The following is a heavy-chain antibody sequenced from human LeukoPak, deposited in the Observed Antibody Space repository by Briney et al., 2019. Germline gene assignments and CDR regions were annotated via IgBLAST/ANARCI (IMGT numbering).Heavy chain of an antibody. J-gene: IGHJ1*01. CDR2: IYNSGTT. Sequence: SETLSLTCTVSGASISSHSWSWIRQPAGKGLDWIGRIYNSGTTNYNRSLKSRVTMSVDTSKNQLSLKLSSVTAADTAVYYCARGAVGATEYFQHWGQGTLVTVSS. CDR1: GASISSHS. CDR3: ARGAVGATEYFQH. D-gene: IGHD1-26*01. V-gene: IGHV4-4*07.